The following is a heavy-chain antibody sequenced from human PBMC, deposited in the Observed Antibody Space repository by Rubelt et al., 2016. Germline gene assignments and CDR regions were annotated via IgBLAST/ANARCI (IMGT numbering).Heavy chain of an antibody. CDR3: ARDKEWLATRGFQNWFDP. D-gene: IGHD6-19*01. V-gene: IGHV1-3*01. Sequence: QVQLVQSGAEVKKPGASVKVSCKASGYTFTSYAMHWVRQAPGQRLEWMGWINAGNGNTKYSQKFQGRVTITRDTSASTAYMERGSLGSEDTAVYYCARDKEWLATRGFQNWFDPWGRGTLVTVSS. CDR2: INAGNGNT. J-gene: IGHJ5*02. CDR1: GYTFTSYA.